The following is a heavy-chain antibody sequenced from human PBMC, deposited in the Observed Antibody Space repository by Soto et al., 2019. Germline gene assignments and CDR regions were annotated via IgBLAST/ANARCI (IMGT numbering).Heavy chain of an antibody. CDR2: IYYSGST. CDR1: GGSISSGGYY. V-gene: IGHV4-31*03. CDR3: ARGDYYYGMDV. J-gene: IGHJ6*02. Sequence: QVQLQESGPGLVKPSQTLSLTCTVSGGSISSGGYYWSWIRQHPGKGLEWIGYIYYSGSTYYNPALKRXXTXSAXTSKNQFSLKLSSVTAADTAVYYCARGDYYYGMDVWGQGTTVTVSS.